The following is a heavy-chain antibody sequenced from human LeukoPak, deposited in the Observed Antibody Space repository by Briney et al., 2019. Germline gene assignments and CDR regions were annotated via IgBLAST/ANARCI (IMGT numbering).Heavy chain of an antibody. J-gene: IGHJ6*03. CDR2: VIPIFGTA. CDR1: GGTFSSYA. D-gene: IGHD2-2*02. V-gene: IGHV1-69*01. Sequence: GASVKVSCKASGGTFSSYAISWVRQAPGQGLEWMGGVIPIFGTANYAQKFQGRVTITADESTSTAYMELSSLRSEDTAVYYCASNSIVVVPAAIENYYYYMDVWGKGTTVTVSS. CDR3: ASNSIVVVPAAIENYYYYMDV.